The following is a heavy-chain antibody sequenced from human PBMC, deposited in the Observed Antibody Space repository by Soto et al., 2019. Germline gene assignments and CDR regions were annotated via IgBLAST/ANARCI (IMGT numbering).Heavy chain of an antibody. V-gene: IGHV4-39*01. CDR3: AISPFDSSGYLDAFDI. CDR2: IYYSGST. CDR1: GGSISSSSYY. J-gene: IGHJ3*02. D-gene: IGHD3-22*01. Sequence: QLQLQESGPGLVKPSETLSLTCTVSGGSISSSSYYWGWIRQPPGKGLEWIGSIYYSGSTYYNPSLKSRVTISVDTSKNQFSLKLSSVTAADTAVYYCAISPFDSSGYLDAFDIWGQGTMVTVSS.